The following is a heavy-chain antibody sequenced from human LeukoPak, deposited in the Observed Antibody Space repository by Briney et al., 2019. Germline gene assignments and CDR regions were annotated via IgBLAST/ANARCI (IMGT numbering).Heavy chain of an antibody. CDR2: IIPIFGTA. CDR3: ARGPYTPGDYYYYYMDV. Sequence: ASVKVSCKASGGTFSSYAISWVRQAPGQGLEWMGGIIPIFGTANYAQKFQGRVTITADEPTSTAYMELSSLRSEDTAVYYCARGPYTPGDYYYYYMDVWGKGTTVTVSS. V-gene: IGHV1-69*13. CDR1: GGTFSSYA. J-gene: IGHJ6*03. D-gene: IGHD3-16*01.